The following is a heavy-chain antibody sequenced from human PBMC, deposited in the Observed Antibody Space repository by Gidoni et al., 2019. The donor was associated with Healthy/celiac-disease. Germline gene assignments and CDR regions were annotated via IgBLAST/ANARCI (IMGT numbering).Heavy chain of an antibody. V-gene: IGHV3-21*01. D-gene: IGHD3-10*01. Sequence: VQLVESGGGMVKPGGSLRLSCAPSGFTFSSDRMNWVRQAPGKGLEWVSSISSSSSYIYYADSVKGRFTISRDNARNSMYLQMNSLRAEDTAVYYCARDRAGGWFDPLGQGTLVTVSS. J-gene: IGHJ5*02. CDR2: ISSSSSYI. CDR1: GFTFSSDR. CDR3: ARDRAGGWFDP.